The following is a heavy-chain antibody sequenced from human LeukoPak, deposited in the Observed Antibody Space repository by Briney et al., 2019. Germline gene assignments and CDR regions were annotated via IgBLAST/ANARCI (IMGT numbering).Heavy chain of an antibody. CDR3: ATVPHWGSVY. J-gene: IGHJ4*02. D-gene: IGHD7-27*01. CDR1: GGTFSSYA. V-gene: IGHV1-69*05. CDR2: IIPIFGTA. Sequence: ASVKVSCKASGGTFSSYAISWVRQAPGQGLEWMGGIIPIFGTANYAQKFQGRVTITTDESTSTAYMELSSLRSENTAVYYCATVPHWGSVYWGQGTLVTVSS.